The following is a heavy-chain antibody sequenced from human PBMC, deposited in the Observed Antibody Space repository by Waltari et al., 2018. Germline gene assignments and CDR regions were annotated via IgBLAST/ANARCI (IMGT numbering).Heavy chain of an antibody. J-gene: IGHJ4*02. Sequence: GRVTISRDNSWNTLYLQMNSLRVEDTAVYYCAKRGSRDSSGWFPELDYWGQGALVTVSS. V-gene: IGHV3-30*02. D-gene: IGHD6-19*01. CDR3: AKRGSRDSSGWFPELDY.